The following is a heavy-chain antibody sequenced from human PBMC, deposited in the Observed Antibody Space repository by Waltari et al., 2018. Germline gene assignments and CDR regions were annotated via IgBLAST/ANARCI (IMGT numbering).Heavy chain of an antibody. CDR1: GYTFTSYY. V-gene: IGHV1-46*01. J-gene: IGHJ4*02. CDR2: INPSGSST. CDR3: ARDEGAGTPLRY. D-gene: IGHD6-19*01. Sequence: QVQLVQSGAEVKKPGASVKVSCKASGYTFTSYYTHWVRQAAREGVECMGIINPSGSSTSYAQKFQGRVTMTRDTSTSTVYMGLSSAGSEDTALYYCARDEGAGTPLRYWGQGTLVTVSS.